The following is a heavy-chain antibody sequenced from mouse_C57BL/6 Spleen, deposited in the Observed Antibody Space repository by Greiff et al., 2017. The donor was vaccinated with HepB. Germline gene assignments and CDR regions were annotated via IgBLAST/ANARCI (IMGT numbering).Heavy chain of an antibody. D-gene: IGHD2-4*01. V-gene: IGHV5-6*01. J-gene: IGHJ1*03. CDR2: ISSGGSYT. CDR1: GFTFSSYG. Sequence: EVHLVESGGDLVKPGGSLKLSCAASGFTFSSYGMSWVRQTPDKRLEWVATISSGGSYTYYPDSVKGRFTISRDNAKNTLYLQMSSLKSEDTAMYYCARSHYDYDWYFDVWGTGTTVTVSS. CDR3: ARSHYDYDWYFDV.